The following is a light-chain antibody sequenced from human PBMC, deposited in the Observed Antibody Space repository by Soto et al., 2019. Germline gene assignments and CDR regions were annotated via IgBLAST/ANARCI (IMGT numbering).Light chain of an antibody. CDR3: QQGHNWPLT. CDR2: GAS. V-gene: IGKV3-15*01. CDR1: QSISSE. Sequence: EIVMTQSPATLSVSPEESATLSCRASQSISSELAWYQQKPGQPPRLLIYGASTRATGVPARFTGSGSGSDFPLTISGLQSEEFAVYYCQQGHNWPLTFGQGTRLEI. J-gene: IGKJ2*01.